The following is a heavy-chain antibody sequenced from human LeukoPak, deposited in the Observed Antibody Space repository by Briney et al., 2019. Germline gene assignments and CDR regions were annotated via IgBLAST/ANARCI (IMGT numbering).Heavy chain of an antibody. Sequence: TGGSLGLSCSASGFTFSNFAMHWVRQAPGKGLEHVSAIRSNGDSTYYTDSVKGRFTISRDNSQKTLYLQMSSLRAEDTGVYYCVKAATVTIHYYYYGMDVWGQGTTVTVSS. J-gene: IGHJ6*02. D-gene: IGHD4-17*01. CDR1: GFTFSNFA. CDR3: VKAATVTIHYYYYGMDV. CDR2: IRSNGDST. V-gene: IGHV3-64D*09.